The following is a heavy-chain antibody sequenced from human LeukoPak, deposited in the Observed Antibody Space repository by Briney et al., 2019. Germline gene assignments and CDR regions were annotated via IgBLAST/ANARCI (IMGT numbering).Heavy chain of an antibody. D-gene: IGHD6-19*01. CDR3: ARGLPLDSSLDY. CDR2: MNPNSGNT. CDR1: GYTFTSYD. J-gene: IGHJ4*02. V-gene: IGHV1-8*03. Sequence: ASVKVSCEASGYTFTSYDINWVRQATGQGLEWMGWMNPNSGNTGYAQKFQRRVTITRNTSISTAYMELSSLRSEDTAVYYCARGLPLDSSLDYWGQGTLVTVSS.